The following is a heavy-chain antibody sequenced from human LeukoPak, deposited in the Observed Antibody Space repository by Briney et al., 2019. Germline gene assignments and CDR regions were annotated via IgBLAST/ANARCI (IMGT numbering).Heavy chain of an antibody. CDR3: AKESHSSSWVPGWFGP. CDR1: GFTFSSYG. Sequence: GGSLRLSCAASGFTFSSYGMHWVRQAPGKGLEWVAVISYDGSNKYYADSVKGRFTISRDNSKNTLYLQMNSLRAEDTAVYYCAKESHSSSWVPGWFGPWGQGTLVTVSS. D-gene: IGHD6-13*01. CDR2: ISYDGSNK. V-gene: IGHV3-30*18. J-gene: IGHJ5*02.